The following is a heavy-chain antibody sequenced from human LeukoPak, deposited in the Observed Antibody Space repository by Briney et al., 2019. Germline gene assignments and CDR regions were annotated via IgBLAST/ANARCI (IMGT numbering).Heavy chain of an antibody. V-gene: IGHV3-23*01. J-gene: IGHJ1*01. CDR3: ARGKYDSSPFLQH. Sequence: GGSLRLSCAASGFTFSSYAMSWVRQAPGKGLEWVSGISGSGGSTYYADSVKGRFTISRDNSKSTLYLQMNSLRAEDTAVYYCARGKYDSSPFLQHWGQGTLVTVSS. CDR1: GFTFSSYA. D-gene: IGHD3-22*01. CDR2: ISGSGGST.